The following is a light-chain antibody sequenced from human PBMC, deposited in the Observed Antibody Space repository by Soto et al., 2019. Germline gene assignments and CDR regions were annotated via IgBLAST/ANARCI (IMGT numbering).Light chain of an antibody. CDR3: SSYTSSNTEI. CDR1: SSDVGGYNY. J-gene: IGLJ2*01. Sequence: QSALTQPASVSGSPGQSITISCTGSSSDVGGYNYVSWYQQHPGKVPKLMIYDVNNRPSGVSTRFSGSKSGNTASLTISGLLAEDEADYYCSSYTSSNTEIFGAGTQLTVL. V-gene: IGLV2-14*01. CDR2: DVN.